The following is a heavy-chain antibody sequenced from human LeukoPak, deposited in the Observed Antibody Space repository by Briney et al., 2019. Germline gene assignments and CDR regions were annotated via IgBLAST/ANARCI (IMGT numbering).Heavy chain of an antibody. D-gene: IGHD5-12*01. Sequence: GGSLRLSCAASGFTFDDYAMHWVRQAPGKGLEWVSLISWDGGSTYYADSVKGRFTISRDNSKNTLYLQMNSLRAEDTAVYYCAKGGLLVASFDYWGQGTLVTVSS. CDR2: ISWDGGST. CDR3: AKGGLLVASFDY. CDR1: GFTFDDYA. V-gene: IGHV3-43D*03. J-gene: IGHJ4*02.